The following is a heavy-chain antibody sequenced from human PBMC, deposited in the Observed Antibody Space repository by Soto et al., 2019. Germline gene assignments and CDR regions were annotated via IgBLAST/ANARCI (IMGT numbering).Heavy chain of an antibody. CDR3: GRDTYYDGSGYHSGGVDF. CDR1: VFTFGGFY. V-gene: IGHV3-11*01. J-gene: IGHJ4*02. CDR2: ISGSGGII. Sequence: GWSLRLSCASSVFTFGGFYMGWIRQAPGRGLEWVSFISGSGGIIYLADSVKGRFAISRDNTKNSLYLQMNSLRAEDTAVYYCGRDTYYDGSGYHSGGVDFWGQGTLVTVSS. D-gene: IGHD3-22*01.